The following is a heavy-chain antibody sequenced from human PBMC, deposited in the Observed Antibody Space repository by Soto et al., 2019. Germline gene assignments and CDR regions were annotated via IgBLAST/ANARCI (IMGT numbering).Heavy chain of an antibody. CDR2: FDPEDGET. Sequence: ASVKVSCKVSGYTLTELSMHWVRQAPGKGLEWMGGFDPEDGETIYAQKFQGRVTMTEDTSTDTAYMELSSLRSEDTAVYYCASSYSNYALIDYYYYGMDVWGQGTTVTVSS. J-gene: IGHJ6*02. CDR1: GYTLTELS. V-gene: IGHV1-24*01. D-gene: IGHD4-4*01. CDR3: ASSYSNYALIDYYYYGMDV.